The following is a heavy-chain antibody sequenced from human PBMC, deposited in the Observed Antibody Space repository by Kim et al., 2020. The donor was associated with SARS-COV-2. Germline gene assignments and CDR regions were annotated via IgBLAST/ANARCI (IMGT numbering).Heavy chain of an antibody. V-gene: IGHV4-59*08. J-gene: IGHJ4*02. D-gene: IGHD3-10*01. CDR3: ARLGDYYFDY. Sequence: STNYNPSLKSRVTISVDTSKNQFSLKLSSVTAADTAVYYCARLGDYYFDYWGQGTLVTVSS. CDR2: ST.